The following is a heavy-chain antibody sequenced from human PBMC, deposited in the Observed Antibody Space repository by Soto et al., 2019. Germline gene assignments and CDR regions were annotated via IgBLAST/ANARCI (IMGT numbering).Heavy chain of an antibody. CDR3: ARAYCSGGSCYSGNWFDP. J-gene: IGHJ5*02. V-gene: IGHV5-10-1*01. D-gene: IGHD2-15*01. CDR1: GYSFASYW. CDR2: IDPSDSYT. Sequence: PGASLKISCRGSGYSFASYWISWVRQMPGKGLEWMGRIDPSDSYTNYSPSFQGHVTISADRSISTAYLQWSSLKASDTAMYYCARAYCSGGSCYSGNWFDPWGQGTLVSVSS.